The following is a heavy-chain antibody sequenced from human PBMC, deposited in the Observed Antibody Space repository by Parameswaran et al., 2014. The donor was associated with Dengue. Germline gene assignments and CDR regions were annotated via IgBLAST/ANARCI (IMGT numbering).Heavy chain of an antibody. Sequence: VRQAPGKGLEWVSAISGSGGSTYYADSVKGRFTISRDNSKNTLYLQMNSLRAEDTAVYYCATILGGAYDSPHYYYGMDVWGQGTTVTVSS. D-gene: IGHD3-3*01. V-gene: IGHV3-23*01. J-gene: IGHJ6*02. CDR3: ATILGGAYDSPHYYYGMDV. CDR2: ISGSGGST.